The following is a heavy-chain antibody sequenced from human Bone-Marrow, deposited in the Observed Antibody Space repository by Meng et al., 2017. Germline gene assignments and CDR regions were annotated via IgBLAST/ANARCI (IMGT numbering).Heavy chain of an antibody. CDR2: IYTSGST. CDR3: ARGPSEWELLRDSSYYFDY. J-gene: IGHJ4*02. CDR1: GGPISSYY. Sequence: GSLRLSCTVSGGPISSYYWSWIRQPAGKGLEGIGRIYTSGSTNYNPYLKSRVTMSVDTSKNQFSLKLSSVTAADTAVYYCARGPSEWELLRDSSYYFDYWGQGTLVTVSS. V-gene: IGHV4-4*07. D-gene: IGHD1-26*01.